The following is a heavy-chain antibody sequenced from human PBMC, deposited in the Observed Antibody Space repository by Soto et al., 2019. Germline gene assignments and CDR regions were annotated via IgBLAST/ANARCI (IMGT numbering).Heavy chain of an antibody. D-gene: IGHD4-17*01. CDR1: GGSISGYY. V-gene: IGHV4-4*07. CDR2: IYASGNT. J-gene: IGHJ3*01. Sequence: QVQLQESGPGLVKPSETLSLTCTVSGGSISGYYWSWIRQPAGKRLEWIGHIYASGNTNKNPSLKSRVTMSVDTSKNQFSMRLNSVTAADTAVYYCARVGRTRATVTTAAFDVWGQGTKVTVSS. CDR3: ARVGRTRATVTTAAFDV.